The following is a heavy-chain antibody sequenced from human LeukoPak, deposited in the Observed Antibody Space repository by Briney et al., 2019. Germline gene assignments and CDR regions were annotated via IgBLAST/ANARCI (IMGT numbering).Heavy chain of an antibody. CDR2: ISSSSSTM. D-gene: IGHD4-23*01. V-gene: IGHV3-48*01. CDR3: ARDSNYGGNGPDSGGDWYFDL. CDR1: GFTFSSYS. J-gene: IGHJ2*01. Sequence: GGSLRLSCAASGFTFSSYSMNWVRQAPGKGLEWVSYISSSSSTMYYADPVKGRFTISRDNSKNTLYLQMNSLRAEDTAVYYCARDSNYGGNGPDSGGDWYFDLWGRGTLVTVSS.